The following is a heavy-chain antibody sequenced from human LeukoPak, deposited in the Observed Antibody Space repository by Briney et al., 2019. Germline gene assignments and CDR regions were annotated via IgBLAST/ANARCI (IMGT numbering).Heavy chain of an antibody. D-gene: IGHD3-22*01. V-gene: IGHV4-39*01. CDR2: IYYSGST. Sequence: PSETLSLTCTVSGGSISSSSYYWGWIRQPPGKGLEWIGNIYYSGSTYYNPSLKSRVTISVDTSKNQFSLKLSSVTAADTAVYYCASRYYDSSGLDYWGQGTLVTVSS. CDR1: GGSISSSSYY. CDR3: ASRYYDSSGLDY. J-gene: IGHJ4*02.